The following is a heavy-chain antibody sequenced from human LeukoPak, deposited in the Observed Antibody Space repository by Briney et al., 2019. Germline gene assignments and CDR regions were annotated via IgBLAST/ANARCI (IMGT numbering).Heavy chain of an antibody. V-gene: IGHV4-59*01. CDR3: ARANWGGSYEGNSFDY. D-gene: IGHD1-26*01. J-gene: IGHJ4*02. CDR2: IYYSGST. CDR1: GGSISSYY. Sequence: SETLSLTCTVSGGSISSYYWSWIRQPSGKGLEWIGYIYYSGSTNYNPSLKSRLTISVDTSKHQFSLKLSSVTAADTAVYYCARANWGGSYEGNSFDYWGQGTQVSVSS.